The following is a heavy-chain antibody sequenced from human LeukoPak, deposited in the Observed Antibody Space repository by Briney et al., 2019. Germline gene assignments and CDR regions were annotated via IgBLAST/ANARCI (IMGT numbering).Heavy chain of an antibody. J-gene: IGHJ6*03. V-gene: IGHV3-23*01. CDR1: GFTFSDYA. CDR3: AKKGNIGQIRFLNYYYYYMDV. CDR2: LSDGGSIT. Sequence: QSGGSLRLSCAASGFTFSDYAMSWVRQAPGKGLEWVSTLSDGGSITYYADSVKGRFTISRDNSKNTLFLQMNSLRAEDTAVYYCAKKGNIGQIRFLNYYYYYMDVWGKGTTVTISS. D-gene: IGHD1/OR15-1a*01.